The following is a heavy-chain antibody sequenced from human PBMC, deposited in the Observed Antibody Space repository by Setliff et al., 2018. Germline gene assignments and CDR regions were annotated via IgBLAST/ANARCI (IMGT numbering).Heavy chain of an antibody. Sequence: PGGSLRLSCAASGFTFDDYGMSWVRQAPGKGLEWVSGINWNGGSTGYADSVKGRFTISRGNAKNLLYLQMNSLRAEDTAVYYCARWTARAVDYWGQGTLVTVSS. CDR3: ARWTARAVDY. CDR2: INWNGGST. J-gene: IGHJ4*02. CDR1: GFTFDDYG. V-gene: IGHV3-20*04. D-gene: IGHD6-6*01.